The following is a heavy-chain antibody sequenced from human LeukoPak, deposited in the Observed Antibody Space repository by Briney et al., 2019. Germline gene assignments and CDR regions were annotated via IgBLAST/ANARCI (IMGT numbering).Heavy chain of an antibody. Sequence: GGPLRLSCAASGFTFDDYGMSWVRQAPGKGLEWVSGINWNGGSTGYADSVKGRFTISRDNAKNSLYLQMDSLRAEDTAVYYCARDKIVGATFLDYWGQGTLVTVSS. CDR2: INWNGGST. D-gene: IGHD1-26*01. J-gene: IGHJ4*02. CDR1: GFTFDDYG. CDR3: ARDKIVGATFLDY. V-gene: IGHV3-20*04.